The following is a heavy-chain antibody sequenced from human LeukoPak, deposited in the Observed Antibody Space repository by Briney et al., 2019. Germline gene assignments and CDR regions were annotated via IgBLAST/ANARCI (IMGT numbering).Heavy chain of an antibody. Sequence: SETLSLTCTISGGSSSSYYWSWIRQPPGKGLEWIGYIHYSGSTNYNPSLKSRATISLDTSTNQVSLKLSSVTAADTAVYYCARRASGSYPDYFDYWGQGTLVTVSS. V-gene: IGHV4-59*08. D-gene: IGHD1-26*01. CDR3: ARRASGSYPDYFDY. J-gene: IGHJ4*02. CDR1: GGSSSSYY. CDR2: IHYSGST.